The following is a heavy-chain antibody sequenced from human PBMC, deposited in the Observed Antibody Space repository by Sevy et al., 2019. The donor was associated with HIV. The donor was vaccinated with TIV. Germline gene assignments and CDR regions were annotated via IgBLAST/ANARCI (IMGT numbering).Heavy chain of an antibody. CDR3: ARGDRYCSSTSCPGGFYYYGMDV. J-gene: IGHJ6*02. Sequence: ASVKVSCKASGYTFTGYYMHWVRQAPGQGLEWMGWTNPNSGGTNYAQKFQGRVTMTRDTSISTAYMELSRLRSDDTAVYYCARGDRYCSSTSCPGGFYYYGMDVWGQGTTVTVSS. CDR1: GYTFTGYY. CDR2: TNPNSGGT. D-gene: IGHD2-2*01. V-gene: IGHV1-2*02.